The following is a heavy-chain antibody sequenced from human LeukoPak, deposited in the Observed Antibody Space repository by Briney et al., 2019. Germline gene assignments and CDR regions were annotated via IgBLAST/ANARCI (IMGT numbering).Heavy chain of an antibody. Sequence: PSETLSLTCTVSGGSISSSSYYWGWIRQPPGKGLEWIGNIYYTGSTYYNPSLKSRVTISVDTSKNQFSLRLSSVTAADTAVYYCARDGRGYSGYGNDYWGQGTLVTVSS. CDR1: GGSISSSSYY. CDR3: ARDGRGYSGYGNDY. D-gene: IGHD5-12*01. CDR2: IYYTGST. V-gene: IGHV4-39*07. J-gene: IGHJ4*02.